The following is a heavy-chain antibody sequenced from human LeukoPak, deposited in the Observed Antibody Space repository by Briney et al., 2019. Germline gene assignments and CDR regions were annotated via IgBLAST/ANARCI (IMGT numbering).Heavy chain of an antibody. J-gene: IGHJ5*02. Sequence: ASVKVSCKASGYTFTGYYMHWVRQAPGQGLEWMGWINPNSGGTNYAQKFQGRVTMTRDTSISTAYMELSRPRSDDTAVYYCARVRPTNWNYGRNWFDPWGQGTLVTVSS. D-gene: IGHD1-7*01. CDR3: ARVRPTNWNYGRNWFDP. CDR1: GYTFTGYY. CDR2: INPNSGGT. V-gene: IGHV1-2*02.